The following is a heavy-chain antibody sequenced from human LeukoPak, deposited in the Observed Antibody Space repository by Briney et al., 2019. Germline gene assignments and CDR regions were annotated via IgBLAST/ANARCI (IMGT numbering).Heavy chain of an antibody. CDR3: ARDRAVSWLDS. Sequence: GGSLRLSCAASGLTFTSHGFHWVRQAPGRGLEWLTFISLDGSRKSYADSVKGRFTFSRDDSKNTLYLEMNSLRAEDTATYYCARDRAVSWLDSWGLGTLVTVSS. V-gene: IGHV3-33*05. CDR2: ISLDGSRK. D-gene: IGHD3-10*01. J-gene: IGHJ5*01. CDR1: GLTFTSHG.